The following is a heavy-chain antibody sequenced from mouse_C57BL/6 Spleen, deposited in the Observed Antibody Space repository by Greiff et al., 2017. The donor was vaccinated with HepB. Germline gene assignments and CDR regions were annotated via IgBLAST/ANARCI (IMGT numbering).Heavy chain of an antibody. Sequence: QVQLKESGAELVRPGASVKLSCKASGYTFTDYYINWVKQRPGQGLEWIARIYPGSGNTYYNEKFKGKATLTAEKSSSTAYMQLSSLTAEDSAVYFCARSRSSGPVRYYAMDYWGQGTSVTVSS. D-gene: IGHD3-2*02. J-gene: IGHJ4*01. CDR2: IYPGSGNT. CDR1: GYTFTDYY. V-gene: IGHV1-76*01. CDR3: ARSRSSGPVRYYAMDY.